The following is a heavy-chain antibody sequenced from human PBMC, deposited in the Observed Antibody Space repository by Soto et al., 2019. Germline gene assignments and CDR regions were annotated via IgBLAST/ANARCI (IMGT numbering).Heavy chain of an antibody. V-gene: IGHV3-23*01. CDR2: FSATSENT. CDR1: GFFCSSYT. D-gene: IGHD6-19*01. J-gene: IGHJ4*02. Sequence: EVQLLESGGGLVQPGGSLRLSCVGSGFFCSSYTMTWVRQAPGKGLEWVSSFSATSENTYYADSVRGRFTISRDNSKNTLFLQMNSLTAEDTAMYYSAKARDQQWVRLPFDYWGQGILVIVSS. CDR3: AKARDQQWVRLPFDY.